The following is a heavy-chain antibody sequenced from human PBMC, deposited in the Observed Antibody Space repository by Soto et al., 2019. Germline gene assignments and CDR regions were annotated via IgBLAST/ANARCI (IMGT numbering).Heavy chain of an antibody. V-gene: IGHV3-23*01. J-gene: IGHJ4*02. CDR3: AKTQNFNGYYAGLDS. CDR2: VSGGGAST. Sequence: GGSLRLSCIVSGFSYAGYALAWVRQAPGKGLEWVAAVSGGGASTYYAYSVKGRFSISRDKSGNMVYLQMNSLTAEDTAVYYCAKTQNFNGYYAGLDSWGQGTRVTVS. CDR1: GFSYAGYA. D-gene: IGHD3-3*01.